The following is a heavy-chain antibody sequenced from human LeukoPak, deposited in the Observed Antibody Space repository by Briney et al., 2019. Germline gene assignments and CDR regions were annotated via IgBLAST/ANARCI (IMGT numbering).Heavy chain of an antibody. V-gene: IGHV3-21*01. Sequence: PGGSLRLSCAASGFTSSSYSMNWVRQAPGKGLEWVSSISSSSSYIYYADSVRGRFTIYRDKAKNSLYLQMNSLRAEDTAVYYCARDRQIDYWGQGTLVTVSS. CDR1: GFTSSSYS. CDR3: ARDRQIDY. J-gene: IGHJ4*02. CDR2: ISSSSSYI.